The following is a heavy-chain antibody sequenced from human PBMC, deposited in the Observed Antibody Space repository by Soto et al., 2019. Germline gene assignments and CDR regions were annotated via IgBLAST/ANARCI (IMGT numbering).Heavy chain of an antibody. CDR1: GCSISSTKVA. D-gene: IGHD2-15*01. CDR2: IYWDDDK. J-gene: IGHJ5*02. Sequence: SVPTRVNQTHTLRKTCNLSGCSISSTKVAVGWIRQPPGKALEWLALIYWDDDKRYSPFLKSRLTITKDTSKNQVVLTMTNMDPVDTPTFYGQNRVLVVLAYSFHSWGTGPPVPV. V-gene: IGHV2-5*02. CDR3: QNRVLVVLAYSFHS.